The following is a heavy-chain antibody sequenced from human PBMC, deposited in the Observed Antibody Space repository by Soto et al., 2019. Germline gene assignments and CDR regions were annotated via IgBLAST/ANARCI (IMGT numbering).Heavy chain of an antibody. CDR3: ATRITVFGLLIPPFDP. Sequence: XETLSLTCAVYGGSVNGYYWNWMRQPAGKGLEWIGEINHTGSTHYNPSLKSRVTMSVDTSKNQFSLRLSSVTAADTAIYYCATRITVFGLLIPPFDPWGQGTQVTVSS. CDR2: INHTGST. CDR1: GGSVNGYY. D-gene: IGHD3-3*01. J-gene: IGHJ5*02. V-gene: IGHV4-34*01.